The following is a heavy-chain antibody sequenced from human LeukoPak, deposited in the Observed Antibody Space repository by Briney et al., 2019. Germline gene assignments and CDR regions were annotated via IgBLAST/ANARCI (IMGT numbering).Heavy chain of an antibody. CDR1: GYTFTDYY. Sequence: ATVKISCKVSGYTFTDYYMHWVQQAPGKGLEWMGLVDPEDGETIYAEKFQGRVTITADTSTDTAYMELSGLRSEDTAVYYCAASYSSSSLYFDYWGQGTLVTVSS. D-gene: IGHD6-6*01. CDR2: VDPEDGET. J-gene: IGHJ4*02. CDR3: AASYSSSSLYFDY. V-gene: IGHV1-69-2*01.